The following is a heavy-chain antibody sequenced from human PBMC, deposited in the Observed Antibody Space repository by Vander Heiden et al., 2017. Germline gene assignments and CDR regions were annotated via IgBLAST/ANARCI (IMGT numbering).Heavy chain of an antibody. CDR3: ARDFIEQGYGILGY. D-gene: IGHD5-12*01. V-gene: IGHV3-30*01. CDR2: ISYDGSNK. Sequence: QVQLVESGGGVVKPGRSLRLSCAASGFTSSSYAMHWVRQAPGKGLEWVAVISYDGSNKYYADSVKGRFTISRDNSKNTLYLQMNSLRAEDTAVYYCARDFIEQGYGILGYWGQGTLVTVSS. J-gene: IGHJ4*02. CDR1: GFTSSSYA.